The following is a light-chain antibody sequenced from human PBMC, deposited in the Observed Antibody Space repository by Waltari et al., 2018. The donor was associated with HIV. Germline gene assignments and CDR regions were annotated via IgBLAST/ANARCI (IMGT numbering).Light chain of an antibody. V-gene: IGLV2-11*01. Sequence: QSALTQPRSVSGSPGQSVTIPCTGSSSDVGGYNYVSWYQHHPGKAPKLMIYDVNRRPAGVPGRFSGSKSGNTASLTISGLEAEDEGDYFCSSYAGRYNYVFGGGTSLTVL. J-gene: IGLJ2*01. CDR3: SSYAGRYNYV. CDR1: SSDVGGYNY. CDR2: DVN.